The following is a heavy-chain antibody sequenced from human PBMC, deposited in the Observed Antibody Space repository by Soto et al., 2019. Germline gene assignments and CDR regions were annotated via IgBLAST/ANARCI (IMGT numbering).Heavy chain of an antibody. D-gene: IGHD4-4*01. CDR1: RITFSSYA. J-gene: IGHJ6*03. V-gene: IGHV3-23*01. CDR2: ISGSGGST. CDR3: AKYLSWVNTVTHGYHDYYYMDV. Sequence: EVQLLESGGGWVQPGGSLRLSCAASRITFSSYAMSWVRHAPGKGLEWVSAISGSGGSTYYADSVKGRFTISRDNSKNTPYLQWNSLRAEDTAVYYCAKYLSWVNTVTHGYHDYYYMDVWGKGTTVTVYS.